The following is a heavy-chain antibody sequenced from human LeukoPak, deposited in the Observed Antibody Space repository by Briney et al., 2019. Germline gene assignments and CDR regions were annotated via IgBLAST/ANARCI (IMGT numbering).Heavy chain of an antibody. D-gene: IGHD5-18*01. Sequence: SVKVSCKASGYTFSSYAISWVRQAPGQGLEWMGWIIPILGIANYAQKFQGRVTITADTSTSTAYMELSSLRSDDTAVYYCARDWGSYGTMGNYWGEGRLVTVSA. V-gene: IGHV1-69*10. CDR1: GYTFSSYA. J-gene: IGHJ4*02. CDR3: ARDWGSYGTMGNY. CDR2: IIPILGIA.